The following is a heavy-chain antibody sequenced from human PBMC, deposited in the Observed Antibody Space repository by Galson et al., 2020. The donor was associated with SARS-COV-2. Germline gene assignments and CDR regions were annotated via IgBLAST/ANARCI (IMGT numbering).Heavy chain of an antibody. CDR2: ISRSGVGT. V-gene: IGHV3-23*01. Sequence: GGSLRLSCAASGFIFSNYDISWVRQAPGKGLEWVPTISRSGVGTFYSDSVRGRFTISRDNSKNTLSLQMNSLRADDTALYYCAKDPGYSYGTYFDYWGQGTLVTVSS. CDR3: AKDPGYSYGTYFDY. J-gene: IGHJ4*02. D-gene: IGHD5-18*01. CDR1: GFIFSNYD.